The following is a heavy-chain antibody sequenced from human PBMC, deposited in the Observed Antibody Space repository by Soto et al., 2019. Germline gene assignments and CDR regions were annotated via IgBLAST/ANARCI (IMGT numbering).Heavy chain of an antibody. CDR2: ISGSGGST. CDR1: GFTFSSYA. Sequence: EVQLLESGGGLVQPGGSLRLSCAASGFTFSSYAMSWVRQAPGKGLEWVSAISGSGGSTYYADSVKGRFTISRDNSKNTLYLQMNSLRAEDTAVYYCAKDSGVLVGSGWSWFDPWGQGTLVTVSS. J-gene: IGHJ5*02. CDR3: AKDSGVLVGSGWSWFDP. D-gene: IGHD6-19*01. V-gene: IGHV3-23*01.